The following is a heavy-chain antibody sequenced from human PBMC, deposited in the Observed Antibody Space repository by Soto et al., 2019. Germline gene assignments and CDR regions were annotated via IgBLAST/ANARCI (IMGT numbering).Heavy chain of an antibody. CDR3: AKICSSASCFEDY. Sequence: SLRLSWAASGCTFEEYAIHWVRQIPGRGVEWVSGLTWNSGSIAYADSVKGRFTISRDNAKDSLYLQMNSLRVEDTAFYYCAKICSSASCFEDYWGQGILVTVSS. V-gene: IGHV3-9*01. CDR2: LTWNSGSI. CDR1: GCTFEEYA. J-gene: IGHJ4*02. D-gene: IGHD2-2*01.